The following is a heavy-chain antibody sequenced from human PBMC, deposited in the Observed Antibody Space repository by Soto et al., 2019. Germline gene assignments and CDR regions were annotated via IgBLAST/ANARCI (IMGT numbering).Heavy chain of an antibody. V-gene: IGHV3-30*03. Sequence: GGSLRLSCAASGFTFISYGMHWVLQAPGKGLEWVAVISYDGSNKYYADSVKGRFTISRDNSKNTLYLQMNSLRAEDTAVYYCARDHNWAFDYWAPGTLVTVSS. D-gene: IGHD1-20*01. CDR1: GFTFISYG. J-gene: IGHJ4*02. CDR3: ARDHNWAFDY. CDR2: ISYDGSNK.